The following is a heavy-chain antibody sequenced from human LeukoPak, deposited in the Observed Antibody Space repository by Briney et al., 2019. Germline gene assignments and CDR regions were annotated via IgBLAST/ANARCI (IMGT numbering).Heavy chain of an antibody. J-gene: IGHJ4*02. CDR1: GFTFSSYA. Sequence: PGGSLRLSCAASGFTFSSYAMSWVRQAPGKGLEWVSAISGSGGSTYYADSVKGRFTIPRDNSKNTLYLQMNSLRAEDTAVYYCARSLIAVAGYFDYWGQGTLVTVSS. V-gene: IGHV3-23*01. CDR2: ISGSGGST. CDR3: ARSLIAVAGYFDY. D-gene: IGHD6-19*01.